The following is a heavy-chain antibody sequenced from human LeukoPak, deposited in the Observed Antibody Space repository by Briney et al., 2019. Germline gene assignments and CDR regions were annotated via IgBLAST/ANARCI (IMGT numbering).Heavy chain of an antibody. CDR3: ARVDCSSTCCYAAGNWFDP. Sequence: GASVKVSCKASGYTFTSYGISWVRQAPGQGLEWMGWISAYNGNTNYAQKLQGRVTMTTDTSTSTAYMELRSLRSDDTAVYYCARVDCSSTCCYAAGNWFDPWGQGTLVTVSS. CDR1: GYTFTSYG. V-gene: IGHV1-18*04. D-gene: IGHD2-2*01. CDR2: ISAYNGNT. J-gene: IGHJ5*02.